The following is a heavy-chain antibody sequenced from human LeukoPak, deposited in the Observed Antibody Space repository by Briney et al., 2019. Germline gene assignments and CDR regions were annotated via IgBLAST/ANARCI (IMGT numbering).Heavy chain of an antibody. D-gene: IGHD2/OR15-2a*01. V-gene: IGHV3-33*01. CDR2: IWYDGSNK. CDR3: ARSNSEAPSAFDF. CDR1: GFTFSSYG. Sequence: GGSLRLSCAASGFTFSSYGMHWVRQAPGKGLEWVAVIWYDGSNKYYADSVKGRFTISRDNSKNTLYLQMNSLRAEDTAVYYCARSNSEAPSAFDFWGQGTMVTVSS. J-gene: IGHJ3*01.